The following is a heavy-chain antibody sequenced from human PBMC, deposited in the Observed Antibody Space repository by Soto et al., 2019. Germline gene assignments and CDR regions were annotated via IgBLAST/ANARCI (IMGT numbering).Heavy chain of an antibody. J-gene: IGHJ5*02. CDR1: GDFISYYS. V-gene: IGHV4-4*07. CDR2: VYSTGTI. CDR3: ARDDLGRNTRAFDP. D-gene: IGHD2-2*01. Sequence: SETLSLTCTVSGDFISYYSWAWIRQSAGKGLEWIGRVYSTGTIFYNPSLKSRATMSVDTSKNQFSLKLTSVNAADTAVYYCARDDLGRNTRAFDPWGQGTLATVSS.